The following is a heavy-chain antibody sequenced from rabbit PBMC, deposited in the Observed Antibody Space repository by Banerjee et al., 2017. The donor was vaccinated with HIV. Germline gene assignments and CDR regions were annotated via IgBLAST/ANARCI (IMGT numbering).Heavy chain of an antibody. D-gene: IGHD1-1*01. V-gene: IGHV1S40*01. J-gene: IGHJ4*01. CDR1: GISFSSSYW. CDR3: ARDGASGYNFNL. CDR2: IYVGSSGST. Sequence: QSLEESGGDLVKPGGSLTLTCTASGISFSSSYWIWWVRQAPGKGLEWIGCIYVGSSGSTYYASWAKGRFTISKTSSTTVTLQMTSLTAADTATYFCARDGASGYNFNLWGPGTLVTVS.